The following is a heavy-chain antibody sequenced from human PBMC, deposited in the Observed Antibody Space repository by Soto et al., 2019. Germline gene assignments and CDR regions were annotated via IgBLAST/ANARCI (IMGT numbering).Heavy chain of an antibody. Sequence: VGSLRLSCVAFGFPFSSYALSGVGQAPGKGREWVSATSGSGGSTYYADSVKGRFTISRDNSKNTLYLQINSLRAEDTAVYYCAKDTVPSVAGRLSEVDYFDYWGQGTLVTVSS. J-gene: IGHJ4*02. V-gene: IGHV3-23*01. CDR2: TSGSGGST. D-gene: IGHD6-19*01. CDR3: AKDTVPSVAGRLSEVDYFDY. CDR1: GFPFSSYA.